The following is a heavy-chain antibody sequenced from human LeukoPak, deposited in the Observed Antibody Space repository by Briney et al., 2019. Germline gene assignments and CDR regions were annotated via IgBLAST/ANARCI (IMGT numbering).Heavy chain of an antibody. CDR1: GGSISSYY. CDR3: ARARYANAWYAFDI. D-gene: IGHD2-2*01. J-gene: IGHJ3*02. V-gene: IGHV4-59*01. CDR2: LSHSGSS. Sequence: PSETLSLTCTVSGGSISSYYWSWIRQPPGRGLEWIGYLSHSGSSDSNPSLKSRVTILVDTSKNQFSLKLTSVTAADTAVYYCARARYANAWYAFDIWGQGTMVTVSS.